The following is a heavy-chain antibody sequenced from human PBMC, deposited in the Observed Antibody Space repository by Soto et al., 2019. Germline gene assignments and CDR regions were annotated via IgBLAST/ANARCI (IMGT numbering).Heavy chain of an antibody. V-gene: IGHV1-18*04. CDR3: AIESPDIVVVPAAVRLYYYGMDV. J-gene: IGHJ6*02. CDR1: GYTFTSYG. D-gene: IGHD2-2*01. CDR2: ISAYNGNT. Sequence: QVQLVQSGAEVKKPGASVKVSCKASGYTFTSYGISWVRQAPGQGLEWMGWISAYNGNTNYAQKLQGRVTMTTDTSTSKASMELRSLRSDGTAVYYCAIESPDIVVVPAAVRLYYYGMDVWGQGTTVTVSS.